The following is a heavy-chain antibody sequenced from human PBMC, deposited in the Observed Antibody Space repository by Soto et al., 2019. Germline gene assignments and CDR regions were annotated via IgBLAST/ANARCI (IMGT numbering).Heavy chain of an antibody. CDR2: IWYDGSNK. CDR3: ASFSGRLTAASILY. Sequence: GGSLRLSCAASGFTFSSYGMHWVRQAPGKGLEWVAVIWYDGSNKYYADSVKGRFTISRDNSKNTLYLQMNSLRAEDTAVYYCASFSGRLTAASILYWGQGTLVTVSS. CDR1: GFTFSSYG. J-gene: IGHJ4*02. V-gene: IGHV3-33*01. D-gene: IGHD6-13*01.